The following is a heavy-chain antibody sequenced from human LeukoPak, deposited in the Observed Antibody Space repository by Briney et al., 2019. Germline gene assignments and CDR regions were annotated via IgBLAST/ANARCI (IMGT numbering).Heavy chain of an antibody. CDR1: GYTFPSYF. CDR2: INPTGGST. Sequence: ASVKVSCKASGYTFPSYFMHWVRQAPGQGLEWMGIINPTGGSTTYAQKFQGRVTMTRDTSTSTVYMELSSLRSDDTAVYYCARSTEYYYDSSGYLYFQHWGQGTLVAVSS. D-gene: IGHD3-22*01. V-gene: IGHV1-46*01. J-gene: IGHJ1*01. CDR3: ARSTEYYYDSSGYLYFQH.